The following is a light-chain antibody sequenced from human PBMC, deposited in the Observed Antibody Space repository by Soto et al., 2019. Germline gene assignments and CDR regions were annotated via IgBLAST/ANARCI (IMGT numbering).Light chain of an antibody. CDR3: QQHCQWHIT. CDR1: QSVSHSY. V-gene: IGKV3D-15*01. Sequence: IVITQSPITLSESPGDRATLSCRTRQSVSHSYLAWYQQKPGRTARRLIYGISKRATDRPDRSSGSGCGTEYTPTTISLLPADFSTSYCQQHCQWHITFGPGTRLEIK. J-gene: IGKJ5*01. CDR2: GIS.